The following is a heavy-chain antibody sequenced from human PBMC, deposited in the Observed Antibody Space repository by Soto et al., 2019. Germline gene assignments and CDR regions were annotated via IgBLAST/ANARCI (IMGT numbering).Heavy chain of an antibody. CDR1: GYTFTGYY. V-gene: IGHV1-2*02. CDR3: ARDGPWGYCSGGSCYSGLFDY. J-gene: IGHJ4*02. D-gene: IGHD2-15*01. CDR2: INPNSGGT. Sequence: QVQLVQSGAEVKKPGASVKVSCKASGYTFTGYYMHWVRQAPGQGLEWMGWINPNSGGTNYAQKFQGGVTMTGDTSISTAYRELSRVRSDDTAVYYCARDGPWGYCSGGSCYSGLFDYWGQGTLVTVSS.